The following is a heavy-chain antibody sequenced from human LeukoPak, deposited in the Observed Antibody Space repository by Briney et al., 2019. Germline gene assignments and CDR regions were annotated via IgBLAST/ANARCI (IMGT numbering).Heavy chain of an antibody. J-gene: IGHJ3*02. D-gene: IGHD1-1*01. CDR3: ASGLQLERRTSNDAFDI. V-gene: IGHV1-2*02. CDR1: GYTFTGYY. CDR2: INPNSGGT. Sequence: GASVKVSCKASGYTFTGYYMHWVRQAPGQGLEWMGWINPNSGGTNYAQKFQGRVTMTRDTSISTAYMELSRLRSDDTAVYYCASGLQLERRTSNDAFDIWGQGTMVTVSS.